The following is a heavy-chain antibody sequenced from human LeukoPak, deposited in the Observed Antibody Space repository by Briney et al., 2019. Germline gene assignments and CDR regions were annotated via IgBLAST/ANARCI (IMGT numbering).Heavy chain of an antibody. D-gene: IGHD3-9*01. Sequence: GGSLRLSCAASGFTLRSYGMHWVRKAPAKGLEWVAVISYDGSNKYYADSVKGRFTISRDNSKNTLYLQMNSLRAEDTAVYYCAKANYDILTGYLNYDAFDIWGQGTMVTVSS. CDR2: ISYDGSNK. V-gene: IGHV3-30*18. CDR1: GFTLRSYG. J-gene: IGHJ3*02. CDR3: AKANYDILTGYLNYDAFDI.